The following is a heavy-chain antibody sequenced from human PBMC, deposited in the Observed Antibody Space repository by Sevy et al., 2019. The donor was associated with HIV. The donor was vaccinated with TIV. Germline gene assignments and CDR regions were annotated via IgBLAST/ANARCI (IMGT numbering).Heavy chain of an antibody. D-gene: IGHD3-22*01. J-gene: IGHJ1*01. CDR3: ARVRDDSSGQDFQH. Sequence: GGSLRLSCVASGFTFRRYYMSWVRQAPGKGLEWVANIKQDGSEKYYVDSVKGRFTISRDNAKNSLYLHMNSLRAEDTAVYSCARVRDDSSGQDFQHWGQGTLVTVSS. CDR1: GFTFRRYY. V-gene: IGHV3-7*01. CDR2: IKQDGSEK.